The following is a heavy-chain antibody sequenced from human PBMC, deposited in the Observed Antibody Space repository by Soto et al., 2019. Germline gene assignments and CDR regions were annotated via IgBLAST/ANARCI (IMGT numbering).Heavy chain of an antibody. CDR2: IYYSGST. J-gene: IGHJ5*02. CDR1: GGSISSSSRY. D-gene: IGHD6-13*01. CDR3: AITLCSSWYLVDWFDP. V-gene: IGHV4-39*01. Sequence: SETLSLTCTVSGGSISSSSRYWGWIRQPPGKGLEWIGSIYYSGSTYYNPSLKSRVTISVDTSKNQFSLKLSSVTAADTAVYYCAITLCSSWYLVDWFDPWGQGTLVTVSS.